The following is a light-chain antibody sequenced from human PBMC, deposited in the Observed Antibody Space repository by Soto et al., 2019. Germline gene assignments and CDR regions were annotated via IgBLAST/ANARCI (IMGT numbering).Light chain of an antibody. CDR3: QQYDNRPPNT. Sequence: DIQMTQSPSSLSASLGDRVTITCQASQDISNYLNWYQQKPGKAPKHLIYGASNLETGVPSRFSGTGSGTDFTFTISSLQPEDIATYYCQQYDNRPPNTFGQGTKVDLK. J-gene: IGKJ2*01. CDR2: GAS. CDR1: QDISNY. V-gene: IGKV1-33*01.